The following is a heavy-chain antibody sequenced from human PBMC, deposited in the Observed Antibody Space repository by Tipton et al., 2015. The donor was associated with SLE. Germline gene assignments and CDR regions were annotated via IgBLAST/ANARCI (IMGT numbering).Heavy chain of an antibody. J-gene: IGHJ4*02. CDR3: ARDAHGYYNGWMDY. V-gene: IGHV4-4*07. CDR2: VYISGNT. D-gene: IGHD3-10*01. CDR1: GGSISSYY. Sequence: TLSLTCTVSGGSISSYYWNWIRQAAGKGLEWIGRVYISGNTNYNPSVQSRVTMSVDTSKSQFSLILSSVTAADTAVYYCARDAHGYYNGWMDYWGQGTLVTVSS.